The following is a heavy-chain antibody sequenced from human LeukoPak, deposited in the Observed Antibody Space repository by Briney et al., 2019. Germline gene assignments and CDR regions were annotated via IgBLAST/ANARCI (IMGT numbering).Heavy chain of an antibody. CDR2: NNPSGGRT. CDR1: GYTFSNYY. D-gene: IGHD1-26*01. Sequence: ASVKVSCKASGYTFSNYYIHWVRQAPGQGLEWMGVNNPSGGRTTYAQKFQGRVTMTRDTSTSTAYMDLSSLGSDDTAVYYCSRELGGSYFDYWGQGTLVTVSS. J-gene: IGHJ4*02. CDR3: SRELGGSYFDY. V-gene: IGHV1-46*01.